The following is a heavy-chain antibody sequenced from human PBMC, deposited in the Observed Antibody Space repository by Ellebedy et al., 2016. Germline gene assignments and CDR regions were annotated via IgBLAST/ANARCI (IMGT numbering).Heavy chain of an antibody. V-gene: IGHV3-30-3*01. CDR2: ISYDGSNK. Sequence: GGSLRLSXAASGFTFSSYAMHWGRQAPGKGLEWVAVISYDGSNKYYADSVKGRFTISRDNSKNTLYLQMNSLRAEDTAVYYCARDHGSNAFDYWGQGTLVTVSS. D-gene: IGHD6-13*01. J-gene: IGHJ4*02. CDR1: GFTFSSYA. CDR3: ARDHGSNAFDY.